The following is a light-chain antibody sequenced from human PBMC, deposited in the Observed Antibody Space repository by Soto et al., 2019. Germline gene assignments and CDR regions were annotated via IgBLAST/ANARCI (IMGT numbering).Light chain of an antibody. CDR3: SSYTTRSTWV. J-gene: IGLJ3*02. Sequence: QSVLTQPASVSGSPGQSITISCTGTTSDVGNYRYVSWYQQRPGKAPKLMVYEVTTRPSEVSDRFSGSKSGNTASLTISGLQAEDEADYYCSSYTTRSTWVFGGGTKVTVL. V-gene: IGLV2-14*01. CDR2: EVT. CDR1: TSDVGNYRY.